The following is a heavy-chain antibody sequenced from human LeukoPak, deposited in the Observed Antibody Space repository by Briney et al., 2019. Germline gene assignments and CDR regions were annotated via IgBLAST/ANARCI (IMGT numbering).Heavy chain of an antibody. CDR3: ARDPGFGELLYFDY. CDR2: IIPILGIA. J-gene: IGHJ4*02. V-gene: IGHV1-69*04. Sequence: SVKVSCKASGGTFSSYAISWVRQAPGQGLEWMGRIIPILGIANYAQKFQGRVTITADKSTSTAYMELSSLRSEDTAVYYCARDPGFGELLYFDYWGQGTLVTVSS. CDR1: GGTFSSYA. D-gene: IGHD3-10*01.